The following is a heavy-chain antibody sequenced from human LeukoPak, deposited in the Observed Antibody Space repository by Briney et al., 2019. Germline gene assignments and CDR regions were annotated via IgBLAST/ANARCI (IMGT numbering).Heavy chain of an antibody. CDR2: IYDIGST. CDR1: GFTVNTNY. V-gene: IGHV3-66*01. CDR3: ARVCGTYLCYYGMDV. Sequence: GGSLRLSCAASGFTVNTNYMTWVRQTPEKGLEWVSVIYDIGSTYYADSVKGRFTISRDNSKNTVYPQMNSLRVDDTAIYYCARVCGTYLCYYGMDVWGQGATVTVSS. D-gene: IGHD1-26*01. J-gene: IGHJ6*02.